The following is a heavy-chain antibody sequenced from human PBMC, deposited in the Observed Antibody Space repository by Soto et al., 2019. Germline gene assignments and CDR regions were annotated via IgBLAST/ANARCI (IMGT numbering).Heavy chain of an antibody. D-gene: IGHD6-19*01. J-gene: IGHJ1*01. Sequence: GASVKVSCKASGYTFTGYYMHWVRQAPGQGLEWMGWINPNSGGTNYAQKFQGRVTMTRDTSISTAYMELSRLRSDDTAVYYCARGPLSVVAVAGTWVGKYFQHWGQGTLATVSS. CDR2: INPNSGGT. CDR1: GYTFTGYY. V-gene: IGHV1-2*02. CDR3: ARGPLSVVAVAGTWVGKYFQH.